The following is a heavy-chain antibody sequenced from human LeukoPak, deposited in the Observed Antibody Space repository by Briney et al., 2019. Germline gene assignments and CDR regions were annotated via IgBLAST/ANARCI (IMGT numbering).Heavy chain of an antibody. Sequence: GGSLRLSCAASGFTFSSYGMNWVRQAPGKGLEWVAFIRYDGSKKYSADSVKGRFTISRGNSKNTLYLQMNSLRAEDTAVYYCAKDYNRAYYYGSGFDYWGQGTLVTVSS. D-gene: IGHD3-10*01. CDR3: AKDYNRAYYYGSGFDY. J-gene: IGHJ4*02. CDR1: GFTFSSYG. CDR2: IRYDGSKK. V-gene: IGHV3-30*02.